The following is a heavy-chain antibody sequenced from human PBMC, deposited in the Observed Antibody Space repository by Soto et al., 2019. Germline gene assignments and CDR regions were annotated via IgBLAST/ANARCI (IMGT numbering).Heavy chain of an antibody. V-gene: IGHV3-33*01. Sequence: QVQLVESGGGVVQPGRSLRLSCAASGFTFSSYGMHWVRQAPGKGLEWVAVIWYDGSNKYYADSVKGRFTISRDNSKNTLYLQMNSLRAEDTAVYYCARGPDKLLVYDFWSGYHWYFDLWGRGTLVTVSS. CDR2: IWYDGSNK. CDR3: ARGPDKLLVYDFWSGYHWYFDL. CDR1: GFTFSSYG. D-gene: IGHD3-3*01. J-gene: IGHJ2*01.